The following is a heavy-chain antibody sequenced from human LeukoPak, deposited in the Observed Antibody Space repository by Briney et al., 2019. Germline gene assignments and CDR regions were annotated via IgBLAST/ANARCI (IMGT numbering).Heavy chain of an antibody. CDR3: AAALYIGQLLSAFDF. D-gene: IGHD3-10*01. CDR2: IIPIVDET. J-gene: IGHJ4*02. V-gene: IGHV1-69*04. Sequence: SVKVSCKASGDTFKSYGISWVRLAPGQGLEWMGRIIPIVDETDYTQKFQGRVTFTADKSTSTAYMELSGLTSEDTAVYYCAAALYIGQLLSAFDFWGQGTPVIVSS. CDR1: GDTFKSYG.